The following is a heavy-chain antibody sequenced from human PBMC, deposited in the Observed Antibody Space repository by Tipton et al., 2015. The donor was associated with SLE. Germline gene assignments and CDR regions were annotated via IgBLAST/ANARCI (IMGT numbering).Heavy chain of an antibody. CDR2: IYTGGNT. D-gene: IGHD2-2*01. V-gene: IGHV4-39*07. Sequence: TLSLTCTVSGGSISSTRYYWGWSRQPPGKGLEWIGRIYTGGNTKYNPSLESRVSLSVDTSRGQFFLEVRSVTAADTAVYYCVVCSPSSCSYFDYWGQGRLVTVSS. CDR1: GGSISSTRYY. J-gene: IGHJ4*02. CDR3: VVCSPSSCSYFDY.